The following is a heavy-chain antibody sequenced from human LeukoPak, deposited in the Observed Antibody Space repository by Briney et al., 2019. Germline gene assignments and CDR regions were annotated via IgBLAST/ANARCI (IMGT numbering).Heavy chain of an antibody. Sequence: GGSLRLSCAISGLTFHDYAMTWVRQAPGKGLEWVSTIIGDSSKTYYADSVKGRFTISRDNSNYMLFLHMNNLRAEDTAIYYCAKQPYNYYYLDVWGKGTTVTVSS. CDR3: AKQPYNYYYLDV. J-gene: IGHJ6*03. CDR2: IIGDSSKT. V-gene: IGHV3-23*01. CDR1: GLTFHDYA. D-gene: IGHD2-21*01.